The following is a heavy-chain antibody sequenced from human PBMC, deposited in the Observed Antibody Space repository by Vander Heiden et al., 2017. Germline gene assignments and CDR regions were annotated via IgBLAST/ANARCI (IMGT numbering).Heavy chain of an antibody. Sequence: EVQLVESGGGLVKPGGSLRLSCAASGFTFSSYSMNWVRQAPGKGLEWVSSISSSSSYIYYADSVKGRFTISRDNAKNSLYLQMNSLRAEDTAVYYCARDVVVGATPDAFDIWGQGTMVTVSS. CDR2: ISSSSSYI. J-gene: IGHJ3*02. V-gene: IGHV3-21*01. CDR1: GFTFSSYS. CDR3: ARDVVVGATPDAFDI. D-gene: IGHD1-26*01.